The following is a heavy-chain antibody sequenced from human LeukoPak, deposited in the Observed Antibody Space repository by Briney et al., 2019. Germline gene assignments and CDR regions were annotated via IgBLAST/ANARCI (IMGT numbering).Heavy chain of an antibody. CDR2: ISYDGSNK. CDR1: GFTFSSYW. Sequence: PGGSLRLSCAASGFTFSSYWMHWVRQAPGKGLEWVAVISYDGSNKYYADSVKGRFTISRDNSKNTLYLQMNSLRAEDTAMYYCAKEKDLYYDSSGYYPPGEYFQHWGQGTLVTVSS. CDR3: AKEKDLYYDSSGYYPPGEYFQH. J-gene: IGHJ1*01. V-gene: IGHV3-30*18. D-gene: IGHD3-22*01.